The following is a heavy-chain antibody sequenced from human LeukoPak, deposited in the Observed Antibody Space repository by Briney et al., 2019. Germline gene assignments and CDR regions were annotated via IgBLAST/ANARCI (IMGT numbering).Heavy chain of an antibody. Sequence: SETLSLTCAVSGASISSSSYYWGWIRQTPGKGLEWIGNIYYAGNTYYNPSLKSRVTISLDTSKNQFSLRLSSVTAADTAVYYCAREVYFSDTGGYKDFWGQGPLVTVSS. J-gene: IGHJ4*02. CDR2: IYYAGNT. CDR1: GASISSSSYY. D-gene: IGHD5-18*01. CDR3: AREVYFSDTGGYKDF. V-gene: IGHV4-39*07.